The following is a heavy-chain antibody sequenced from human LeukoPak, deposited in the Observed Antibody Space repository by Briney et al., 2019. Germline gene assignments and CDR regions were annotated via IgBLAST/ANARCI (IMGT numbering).Heavy chain of an antibody. CDR2: ISGSGGST. CDR1: GFTFSSYA. D-gene: IGHD3-16*01. V-gene: IGHV3-23*01. Sequence: GASLRLSCAASGFTFSSYAMSWVRQAPGKGLEWVSAISGSGGSTYYADSVKGRFTISRDNSKNTLYLQMNSLRAEDTAVYYCAKASVWYTKGSYGYWGQGTLVTVSS. J-gene: IGHJ4*02. CDR3: AKASVWYTKGSYGY.